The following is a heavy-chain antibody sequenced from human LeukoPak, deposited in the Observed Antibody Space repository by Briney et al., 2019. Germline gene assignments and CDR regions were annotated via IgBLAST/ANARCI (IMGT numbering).Heavy chain of an antibody. D-gene: IGHD2-2*01. CDR2: MNPNSGNT. CDR3: ARDRCSTSCYDY. Sequence: ASVKVSCKASGYTFTSYDINWVRQATGQGLEWMGWMNPNSGNTGYAQKFQGRVTMTRDTSTSTVYMELSSLRSEDTAVYYCARDRCSTSCYDYWGQGTLVTVSS. J-gene: IGHJ4*02. V-gene: IGHV1-8*01. CDR1: GYTFTSYD.